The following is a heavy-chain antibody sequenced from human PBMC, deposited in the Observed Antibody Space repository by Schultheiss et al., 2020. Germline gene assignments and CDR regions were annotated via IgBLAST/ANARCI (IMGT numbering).Heavy chain of an antibody. J-gene: IGHJ4*02. CDR3: ARGGWQQLSAGPFDY. CDR2: IYHSGST. V-gene: IGHV4-30-2*01. D-gene: IGHD6-13*01. Sequence: SQTLSLTCAVSGGSISSGGYSWSWIRQPPGKGLEWIGYIYHSGSTNYNPSLKSRVTISVDTSKNQFSLKLSSVTAADTAVYYCARGGWQQLSAGPFDYWGQGTLVTVSS. CDR1: GGSISSGGYS.